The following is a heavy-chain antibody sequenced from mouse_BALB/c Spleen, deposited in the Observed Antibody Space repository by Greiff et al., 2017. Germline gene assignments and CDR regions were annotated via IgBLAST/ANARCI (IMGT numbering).Heavy chain of an antibody. CDR3: ARGGQLGLRGAMDY. V-gene: IGHV3-6*02. CDR2: ISYDGSN. D-gene: IGHD3-2*01. CDR1: GYSITSGYY. J-gene: IGHJ4*01. Sequence: DVQLQESGPGLVKPSQSLSLTCSVTGYSITSGYYWNWIRQFPGNKLEWMGYISYDGSNNYNPSLKNRISITRDTSKNQFFLKLNSVTTEDTATYYCARGGQLGLRGAMDYWGQGTSVTVSS.